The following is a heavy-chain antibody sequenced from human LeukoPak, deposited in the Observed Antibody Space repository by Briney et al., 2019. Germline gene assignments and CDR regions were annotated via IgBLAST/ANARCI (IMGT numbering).Heavy chain of an antibody. CDR2: INPNSGGT. CDR1: GYTFTGYY. D-gene: IGHD2-21*01. J-gene: IGHJ3*02. Sequence: ASVKVSCKASGYTFTGYYMHWVRQAPGQGLEWMGWINPNSGGTNYAQKFQGRVTMTRDTPISTAYMELSRLRSDDTAVYYCARDGLPYCGGDCYRTGGAFDIWGQGTMVTVSS. CDR3: ARDGLPYCGGDCYRTGGAFDI. V-gene: IGHV1-2*02.